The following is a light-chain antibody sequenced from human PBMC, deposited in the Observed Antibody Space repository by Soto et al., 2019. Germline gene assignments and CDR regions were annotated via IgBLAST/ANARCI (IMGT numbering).Light chain of an antibody. CDR3: QQYYSTPPVT. CDR1: QSVLYSSNNKNY. Sequence: DIVMTQSPDSLAVSLGDRATINCKSSQSVLYSSNNKNYLAWYQQKPGQPPKLLVYWASTRESGVPDRFSGSGSGTDFTLTISSLQAEDVAVYYCQQYYSTPPVTFGQGTKVEIK. J-gene: IGKJ1*01. V-gene: IGKV4-1*01. CDR2: WAS.